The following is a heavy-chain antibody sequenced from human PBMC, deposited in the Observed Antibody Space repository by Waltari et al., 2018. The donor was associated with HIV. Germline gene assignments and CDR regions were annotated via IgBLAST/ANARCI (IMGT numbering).Heavy chain of an antibody. Sequence: EVQLVESGGGLVQPGGSLRLSCAASGFTFSSYWMSWVRAAPGKGLEWVANIKQDGSEKYYVDSVKGLVTIAGDNDKNALYLQMNSLRAEDTAGYYCASESSSFDYWGQGTLVTVSS. V-gene: IGHV3-7*01. J-gene: IGHJ4*02. CDR3: ASESSSFDY. D-gene: IGHD6-13*01. CDR1: GFTFSSYW. CDR2: IKQDGSEK.